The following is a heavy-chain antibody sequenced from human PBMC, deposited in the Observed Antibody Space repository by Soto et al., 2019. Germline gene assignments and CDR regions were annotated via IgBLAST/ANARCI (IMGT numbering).Heavy chain of an antibody. CDR2: IKQDGSEK. CDR3: ARLAGEPTIYDY. CDR1: GFTFRGHW. V-gene: IGHV3-7*01. J-gene: IGHJ4*02. D-gene: IGHD1-1*01. Sequence: GGSLRLSCATSGFTFRGHWMSWVRQAPGKGLEWVATIKQDGSEKYYVDSVRGRFTISRDNAENSLFLQMNSLRAEDTAVYYCARLAGEPTIYDYWGQGTLVTVYS.